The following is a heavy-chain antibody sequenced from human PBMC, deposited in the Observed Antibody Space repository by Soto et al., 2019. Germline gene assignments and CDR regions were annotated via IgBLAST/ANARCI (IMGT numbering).Heavy chain of an antibody. D-gene: IGHD2-2*01. V-gene: IGHV3-23*01. Sequence: EVQLLESGGGLVQPGGSLRLSCAASGFTFSIYGMSWVRQAPGKGLEWVSGISASGGSTYYADSVKGRFIISRDNSKNTLYLQMNSLRDEDSAVYYCARRYCSSTSCSYYFDYWGRGTLVTVSS. CDR2: ISASGGST. J-gene: IGHJ4*02. CDR3: ARRYCSSTSCSYYFDY. CDR1: GFTFSIYG.